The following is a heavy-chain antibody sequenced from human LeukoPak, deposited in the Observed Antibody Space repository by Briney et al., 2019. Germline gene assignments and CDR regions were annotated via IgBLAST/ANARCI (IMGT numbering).Heavy chain of an antibody. CDR1: GFTFSSYS. J-gene: IGHJ4*02. D-gene: IGHD4-11*01. CDR3: ARDPYSGLFDS. Sequence: GGSLRLSCAASGFTFSSYSMNWVRQAPGKGLEWVSSISSRSSYIYYADSVKGRFTISRDNAKNSLYVQMNSLRAEDTAVYYCARDPYSGLFDSWGQGTLVTVSS. V-gene: IGHV3-21*01. CDR2: ISSRSSYI.